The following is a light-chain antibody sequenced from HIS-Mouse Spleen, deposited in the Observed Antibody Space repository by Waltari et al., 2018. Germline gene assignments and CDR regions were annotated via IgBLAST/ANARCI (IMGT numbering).Light chain of an antibody. V-gene: IGLV2-23*01. CDR3: CSYAGSSTWV. CDR1: SSDVGRYNL. CDR2: EGS. Sequence: QSALTQPASVSGSPGQSITISCTVTSSDVGRYNLVSWYQQHPGNAPKPMIYEGSKRPSGVSNRFSGSKSGNTASLTISGLQAEDEADYYCCSYAGSSTWVFGGGTKLTVL. J-gene: IGLJ3*02.